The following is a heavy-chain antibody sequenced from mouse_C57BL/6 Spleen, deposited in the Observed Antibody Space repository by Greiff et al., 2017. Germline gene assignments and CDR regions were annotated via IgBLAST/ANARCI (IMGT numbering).Heavy chain of an antibody. D-gene: IGHD1-1*01. V-gene: IGHV1-54*01. CDR2: INPGSGGT. CDR3: ARWDYYGSSSFAY. J-gene: IGHJ3*01. CDR1: GYAFTNYL. Sequence: QVQLQQSGAELVRPGTSVKVSCKASGYAFTNYLIEWVKQRPGQGLEWIGVINPGSGGTNYNEKFKGKATLTADKSSSTAYMQLSSLTSEDSAVYFCARWDYYGSSSFAYWGQGTLVTVSA.